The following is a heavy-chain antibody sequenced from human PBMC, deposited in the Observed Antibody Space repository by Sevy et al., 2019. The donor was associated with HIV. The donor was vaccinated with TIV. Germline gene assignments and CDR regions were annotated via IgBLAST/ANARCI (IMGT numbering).Heavy chain of an antibody. CDR3: ARGKHISDYYGSFDY. Sequence: GGSLRLSCAASGFAVSSNFMSWVRQAPGKGLEWVSVIYIGGSTYYADSVKGRFTISRDNSKNRLFLQMNGLRAEDTAVYYCARGKHISDYYGSFDYWGQGTLVTVSS. J-gene: IGHJ4*02. D-gene: IGHD3-3*01. CDR1: GFAVSSNF. CDR2: IYIGGST. V-gene: IGHV3-53*01.